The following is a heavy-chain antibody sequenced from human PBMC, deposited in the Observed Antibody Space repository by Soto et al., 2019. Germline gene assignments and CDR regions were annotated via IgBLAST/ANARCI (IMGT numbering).Heavy chain of an antibody. J-gene: IGHJ5*02. V-gene: IGHV1-2*02. CDR1: GYTFTGYY. CDR2: INPNSGGT. Sequence: GASVKVSCKASGYTFTGYYMHWVRQAPGQGLEWMGWINPNSGGTNYAQKFQGRVTITRDTSISTAYMELSRLRSDDTAVYYCARAPYYYDSSGPPSSWGQGTLVTVSS. D-gene: IGHD3-22*01. CDR3: ARAPYYYDSSGPPSS.